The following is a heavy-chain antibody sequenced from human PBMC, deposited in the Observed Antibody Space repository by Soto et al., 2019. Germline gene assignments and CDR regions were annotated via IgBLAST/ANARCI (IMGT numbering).Heavy chain of an antibody. V-gene: IGHV3-33*03. CDR2: IWYDGSGQ. J-gene: IGHJ6*02. CDR1: GFTFSNYG. CDR3: AKDEVSMKYYGHSLDV. Sequence: QVQLVESGGGLVQPGRSLRLSCVVSGFTFSNYGMHWVRQAPGKGLEWVADIWYDGSGQRYAGSVQGRFTISRDNSKHTLYLQINSLRVEDTAVYYCAKDEVSMKYYGHSLDVWGQGTTVTVSS. D-gene: IGHD4-17*01.